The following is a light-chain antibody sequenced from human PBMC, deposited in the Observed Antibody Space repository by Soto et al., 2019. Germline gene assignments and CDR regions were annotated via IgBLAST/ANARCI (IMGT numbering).Light chain of an antibody. CDR2: YDS. J-gene: IGLJ2*01. V-gene: IGLV3-21*04. Sequence: SYELTQPPSVSVAPGKTARITCGGNNIGSKSVHWYQQKPGQAPVLVIYYDSDRPSGIPERFSGSNSGNTATLTISRVEAGDEADYYWQVWDSSSDRYVVFGGGTKVTVL. CDR1: NIGSKS. CDR3: QVWDSSSDRYVV.